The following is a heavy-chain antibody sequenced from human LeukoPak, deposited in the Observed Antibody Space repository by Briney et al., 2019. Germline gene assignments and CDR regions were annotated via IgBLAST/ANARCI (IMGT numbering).Heavy chain of an antibody. V-gene: IGHV3-49*03. Sequence: GGTLRLSSTASGFTFGDYAMSWFRQAPGKGLEWGGFIRSKAYGGTTEYAASVKGRFTISRDDSKSIAYLQRNSLKTEDTAVYYCTRARRRNYDSSGYYHWGQGTLVTVSS. CDR2: IRSKAYGGTT. CDR1: GFTFGDYA. CDR3: TRARRRNYDSSGYYH. D-gene: IGHD3-22*01. J-gene: IGHJ5*02.